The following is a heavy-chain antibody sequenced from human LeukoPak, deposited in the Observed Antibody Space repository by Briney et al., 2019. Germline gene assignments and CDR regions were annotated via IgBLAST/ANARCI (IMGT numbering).Heavy chain of an antibody. CDR3: ARSSRDHYYNYGMDV. V-gene: IGHV2-70*11. J-gene: IGHJ6*02. CDR2: IDWDDDR. CDR1: GFSLSTSGMC. D-gene: IGHD5-24*01. Sequence: ESGPTLFQPTQPLTLTCTFSGFSLSTSGMCVSWIRQPPGKALEWLARIDWDDDRYYNASLKTRLTISKDTSKNQVVLTMTNMDPVDTATYYCARSSRDHYYNYGMDVWGQGTTVTVSS.